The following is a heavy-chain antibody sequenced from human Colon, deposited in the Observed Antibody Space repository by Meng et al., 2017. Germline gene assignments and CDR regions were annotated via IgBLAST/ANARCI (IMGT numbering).Heavy chain of an antibody. CDR3: ARVSGSGSSY. D-gene: IGHD3-22*01. Sequence: HVQLQQWGAGLLKPSETLSLTCGVYGGSFSGYYWSWIRQPPGKGLEWIGEMYHSGSTNYNPSLKSRVTISVDKSKNQFSLKLSSVTAADTAVYYCARVSGSGSSYWGQGTLVTVSS. CDR2: MYHSGST. V-gene: IGHV4-34*01. CDR1: GGSFSGYY. J-gene: IGHJ4*02.